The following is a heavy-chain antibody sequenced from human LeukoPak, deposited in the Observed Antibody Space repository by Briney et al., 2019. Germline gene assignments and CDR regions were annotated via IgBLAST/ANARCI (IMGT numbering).Heavy chain of an antibody. CDR1: GFTFSSHS. J-gene: IGHJ4*02. V-gene: IGHV3-21*01. CDR3: ARGMIRGALWCVDF. D-gene: IGHD4/OR15-4a*01. CDR2: ISSSGSYK. Sequence: GGSLRLSCAASGFTFSSHSMHWVRQAPGKGLEWVSSISSSGSYKYYADSLKGRLTISRDNAGNSVFLLLQSLTVEDTAVYYCARGMIRGALWCVDFWGLGSLVTVSS.